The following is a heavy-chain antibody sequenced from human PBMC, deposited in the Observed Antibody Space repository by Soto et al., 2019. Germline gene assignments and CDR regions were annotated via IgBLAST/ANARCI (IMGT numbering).Heavy chain of an antibody. J-gene: IGHJ4*02. Sequence: ASVKVSCKASGGTFSSYAISWVRQAPGQGLEWMGGIIPIFGTANYAQKFQGRVTITADESTSTAYMELSSLRSEDTAVYYCASHSTYYYDSSGPYFEYWGQGTLVTAPQ. D-gene: IGHD3-22*01. CDR2: IIPIFGTA. CDR1: GGTFSSYA. V-gene: IGHV1-69*13. CDR3: ASHSTYYYDSSGPYFEY.